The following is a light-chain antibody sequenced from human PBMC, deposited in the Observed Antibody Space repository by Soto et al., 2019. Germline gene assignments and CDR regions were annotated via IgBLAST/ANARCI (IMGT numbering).Light chain of an antibody. CDR1: QSVSSN. CDR2: GAS. CDR3: PQYNEWPLT. V-gene: IGKV3-15*01. Sequence: ETVMTQSPATLSASPGESATLSCGASQSVSSNLGWYQQKPGQAPRLLIYGASTRATGVAARFSSTWSGTEFTLTISSLHSEDFAVNFCPQYNEWPLTFGGGTKVEIK. J-gene: IGKJ4*01.